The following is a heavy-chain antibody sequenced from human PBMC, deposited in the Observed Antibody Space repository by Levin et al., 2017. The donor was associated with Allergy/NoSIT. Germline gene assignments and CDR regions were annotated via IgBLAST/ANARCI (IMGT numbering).Heavy chain of an antibody. J-gene: IGHJ4*02. CDR2: ISSDGSKT. V-gene: IGHV3-74*01. CDR3: ARGNAHAKDY. D-gene: IGHD2-2*01. Sequence: ASVKVSCAASGFTFSSYWMHWVRQAPGKGLVWVSGISSDGSKTSYAGSVKGRLTISRDNAKNTLYLQMNSLRAEDTAVFYCARGNAHAKDYWGQGTLVTVSS. CDR1: GFTFSSYW.